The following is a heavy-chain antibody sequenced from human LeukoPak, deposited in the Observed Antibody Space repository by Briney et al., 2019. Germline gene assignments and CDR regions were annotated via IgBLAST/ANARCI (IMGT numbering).Heavy chain of an antibody. Sequence: PSETLSLTCTVSGAFISSYHWSWIRQPPGKGLEWIGYIYYSGSTTYNPSLKRRLTMSIDTSKNQFSLKLTSVTAADTAVYYCAADLPSGSYRFAWWAQGPRVTVSS. J-gene: IGHJ4*02. CDR3: AADLPSGSYRFAW. V-gene: IGHV4-59*08. CDR1: GAFISSYH. D-gene: IGHD3-10*01. CDR2: IYYSGST.